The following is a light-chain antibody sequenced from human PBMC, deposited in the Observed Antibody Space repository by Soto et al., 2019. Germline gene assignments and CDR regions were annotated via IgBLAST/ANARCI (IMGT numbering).Light chain of an antibody. CDR1: QGISSY. J-gene: IGKJ1*01. CDR3: QHYNSYSEA. Sequence: DIQMTQSPSILSASVGDRVTITCRASQGISSYLAWYQQKPGKAPKILIYAASTLQGGVPSRFSGSGSGTEFTLTISSLQPDDFATYYCQHYNSYSEAFGQGTKVDIK. CDR2: AAS. V-gene: IGKV1-9*01.